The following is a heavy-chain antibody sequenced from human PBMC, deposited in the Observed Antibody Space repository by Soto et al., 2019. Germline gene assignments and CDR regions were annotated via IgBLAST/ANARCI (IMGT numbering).Heavy chain of an antibody. V-gene: IGHV4-31*03. CDR2: IYYSGST. CDR1: GGSISSGGYY. J-gene: IGHJ5*02. CDR3: ARTLQVEHTRRNWFDP. Sequence: SETLSLTCTVSGGSISSGGYYWSWIRQHPGKGLEWIGYIYYSGSTYYNPSLKSRVTISVDTSKNQFSLKLSSVTAADTAVYYCARTLQVEHTRRNWFDPWGQGTLVTVSS. D-gene: IGHD4-4*01.